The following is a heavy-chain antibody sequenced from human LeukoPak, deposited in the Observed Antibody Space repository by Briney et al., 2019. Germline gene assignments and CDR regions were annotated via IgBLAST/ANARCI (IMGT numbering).Heavy chain of an antibody. CDR3: ARGHNDRSGYSSCDY. J-gene: IGHJ4*02. CDR2: MNPNSGNT. D-gene: IGHD3-22*01. V-gene: IGHV1-8*01. CDR1: GYTFTSYD. Sequence: GASVKVSCKASGYTFTSYDINWLRQATGQGLEWMGWMNPNSGNTGYAQKFQGRVTMTRNTSISTAYMELSSLRSEDTAVYYCARGHNDRSGYSSCDYWGQGTLVTVSS.